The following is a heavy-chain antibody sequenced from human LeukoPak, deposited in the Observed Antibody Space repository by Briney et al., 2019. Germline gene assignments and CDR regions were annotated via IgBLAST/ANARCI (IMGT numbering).Heavy chain of an antibody. CDR3: ARGRRAIGSTMFDMDY. D-gene: IGHD3-10*02. V-gene: IGHV4-61*02. Sequence: SETLSLTCTVSGGSISSGSYYWSWIRQPAGKGLEWIGRIYTSGSTNYNPSLKSRVTISVDTSKNQFSLKLSSVTAADTAVYYCARGRRAIGSTMFDMDYWGQGTLVTVSS. CDR1: GGSISSGSYY. CDR2: IYTSGST. J-gene: IGHJ4*02.